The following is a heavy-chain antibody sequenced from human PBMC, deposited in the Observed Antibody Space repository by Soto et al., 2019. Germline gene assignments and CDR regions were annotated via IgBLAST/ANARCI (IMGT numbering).Heavy chain of an antibody. V-gene: IGHV3-23*01. Sequence: PGGSLRLSCAASGFTFSNSAMNWVRQAPGKGLEWVSGILKSDGSTYYADSVKGRFTISRDNSKNTLSLQMNSLRAEDTAVYYCAKDRGVFTILRYGMDVWGQGTTVTVSS. CDR3: AKDRGVFTILRYGMDV. CDR1: GFTFSNSA. D-gene: IGHD3-16*01. J-gene: IGHJ6*02. CDR2: ILKSDGST.